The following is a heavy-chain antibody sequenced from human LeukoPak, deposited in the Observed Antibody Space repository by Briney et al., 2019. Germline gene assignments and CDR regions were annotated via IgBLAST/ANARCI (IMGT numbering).Heavy chain of an antibody. J-gene: IGHJ4*02. D-gene: IGHD3-16*01. CDR1: GGTFSSYA. V-gene: IGHV1-69*13. CDR3: ARGGVFFEY. CDR2: IIPIFGTA. Sequence: SVKVSCKACGGTFSSYAISWVRQVPGQGLEWMGGIIPIFGTANYAQKFQGRVTITADESTSTAYMELSSLRSEDTAVYYCARGGVFFEYWGQGTLVTVSS.